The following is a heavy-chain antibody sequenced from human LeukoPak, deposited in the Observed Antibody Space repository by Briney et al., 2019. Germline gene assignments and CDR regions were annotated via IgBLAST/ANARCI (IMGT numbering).Heavy chain of an antibody. CDR2: ISGSGGST. CDR3: AKDHGMVRGVGIFDY. D-gene: IGHD3-10*01. V-gene: IGHV3-23*01. CDR1: GFTFSSYA. J-gene: IGHJ4*02. Sequence: GGSLRLSCAASGFTFSSYAMSWVRQAPGKGLEWVSAISGSGGSTYYADSVKGRFTISRDNSKNMLYLQMNSLRAEDTAVYYCAKDHGMVRGVGIFDYWGQGTLVTVSS.